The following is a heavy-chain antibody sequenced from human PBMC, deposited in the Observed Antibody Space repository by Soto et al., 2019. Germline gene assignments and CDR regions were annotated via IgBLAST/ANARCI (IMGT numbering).Heavy chain of an antibody. CDR3: ARGGYSNLHYYYGMDV. V-gene: IGHV1-46*01. CDR1: GYTFTSYY. D-gene: IGHD4-4*01. Sequence: GASVKVSCKASGYTFTSYYMHWVRQAPGQGLEWMGIINPSGGSTSYAQKFQGRVTMTRDTSTSTVYMELSSLRSEDTAVYYCARGGYSNLHYYYGMDVWGQGTTVTVSS. J-gene: IGHJ6*02. CDR2: INPSGGST.